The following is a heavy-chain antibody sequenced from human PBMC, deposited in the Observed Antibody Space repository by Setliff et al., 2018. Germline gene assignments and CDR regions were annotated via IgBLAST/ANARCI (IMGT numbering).Heavy chain of an antibody. CDR3: ARDAGPFGVSYYYYGMDV. D-gene: IGHD3-16*01. J-gene: IGHJ6*02. CDR1: GYTLTELS. CDR2: FDPEDGNT. Sequence: ASVKVSCKVSGYTLTELSRHWVRQAPGKGLEWMGGFDPEDGNTNYAQKLQGRVTITTDESTSTAYMELSSLRSEDTAVYYCARDAGPFGVSYYYYGMDVWGQGTTVTVSS. V-gene: IGHV1-24*01.